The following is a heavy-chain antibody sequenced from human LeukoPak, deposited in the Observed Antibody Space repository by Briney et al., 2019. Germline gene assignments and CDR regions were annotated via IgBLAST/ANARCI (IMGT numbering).Heavy chain of an antibody. J-gene: IGHJ6*02. Sequence: GESLKISCKGSGYSFTSYWIGWVRQMPGKGLEWMGIIYPGDSDTRYSPSFQGQVTISADKSISTAYPQWSSLKASDTAMYYCVTANPGIAAVGPYYYYGMDVWGQGTTVTVSS. CDR2: IYPGDSDT. CDR3: VTANPGIAAVGPYYYYGMDV. CDR1: GYSFTSYW. V-gene: IGHV5-51*01. D-gene: IGHD6-13*01.